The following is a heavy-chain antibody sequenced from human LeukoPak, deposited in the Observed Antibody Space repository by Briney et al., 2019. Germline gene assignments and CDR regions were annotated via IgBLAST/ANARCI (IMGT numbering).Heavy chain of an antibody. J-gene: IGHJ6*03. D-gene: IGHD6-19*01. V-gene: IGHV4-4*07. Sequence: SETLSLTCTVSGGSISSYYWSWIRQPAGKGLEWIGRVYTSGSTNYNPSLKSRVTMSVATSKNQFSLKLSSVTAADTAVYYCARENVNSSRWYPFYYMDVWGKGTTVTVSS. CDR3: ARENVNSSRWYPFYYMDV. CDR2: VYTSGST. CDR1: GGSISSYY.